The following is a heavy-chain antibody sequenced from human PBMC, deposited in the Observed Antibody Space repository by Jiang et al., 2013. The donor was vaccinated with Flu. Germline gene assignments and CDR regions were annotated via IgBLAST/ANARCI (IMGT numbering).Heavy chain of an antibody. J-gene: IGHJ5*02. Sequence: GPGLVKPSETLSLTCTVSGDSISGTNYYWGWIRQPPGKGLEWIANIYYSGSTYYNPSLKSRVTISIDTSKNHFSLKLSSVTAADTAVYYCARHARVRYYESSGFYPNWVDPWGQGTLVTVSS. D-gene: IGHD3-22*01. V-gene: IGHV4-39*07. CDR1: GDSISGTNYY. CDR2: IYYSGST. CDR3: ARHARVRYYESSGFYPNWVDP.